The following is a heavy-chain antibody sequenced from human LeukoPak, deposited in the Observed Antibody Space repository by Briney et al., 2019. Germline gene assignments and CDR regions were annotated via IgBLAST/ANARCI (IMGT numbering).Heavy chain of an antibody. CDR3: AKDTWYSSSWSDY. Sequence: GGSLRLSCPASGFTFSSYAMSWVRQAPGKGLAWVSAISGRGGSTYYADSVKGRFTISRDNSKNTLYLQMNSLRAEDTAVYYCAKDTWYSSSWSDYWGQGTLVTVSS. CDR1: GFTFSSYA. D-gene: IGHD6-6*01. J-gene: IGHJ4*02. V-gene: IGHV3-23*01. CDR2: ISGRGGST.